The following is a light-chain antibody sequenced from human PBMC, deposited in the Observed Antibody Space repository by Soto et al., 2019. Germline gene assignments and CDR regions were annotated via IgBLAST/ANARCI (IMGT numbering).Light chain of an antibody. CDR1: QSVNSN. V-gene: IGKV3-15*01. CDR2: AAS. J-gene: IGKJ1*01. CDR3: QQYNNWPRT. Sequence: IVRTQSPATLSLSAGERATLSCRASQSVNSNLAWYKQKPGQAPRLLIYAASTRATGIPARFSGSGSGTEFTLTISSLQSEDFEVYYCQQYNNWPRTFGQGTKVDIK.